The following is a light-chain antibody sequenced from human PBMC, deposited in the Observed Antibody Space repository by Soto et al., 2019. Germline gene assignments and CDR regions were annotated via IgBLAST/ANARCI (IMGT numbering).Light chain of an antibody. Sequence: QSVLTQPASVSGSPGQSITISCTGTSSDVGGYNYVSWYQQHPGKAPKLMIFDVSNRPSGVSNRFSGSKSGNTASLTISGLQPEDEGDYYCTSYTSSSTPYVFGTGTKLTVL. CDR3: TSYTSSSTPYV. J-gene: IGLJ1*01. CDR2: DVS. V-gene: IGLV2-14*03. CDR1: SSDVGGYNY.